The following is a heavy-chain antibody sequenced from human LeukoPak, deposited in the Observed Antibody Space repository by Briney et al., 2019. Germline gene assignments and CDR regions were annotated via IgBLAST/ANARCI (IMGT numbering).Heavy chain of an antibody. CDR3: ARERFGAPGWFDP. V-gene: IGHV3-53*01. J-gene: IGHJ5*02. Sequence: PGECLRLSCAASGFTVSSNYMSWVRQAPGKGLEWVSVIHSGGSTYFTDSVKGRFTISRDNSKNTLYLQMNSLRAEDTAVYYCARERFGAPGWFDPWGQGTLVTVS. CDR2: IHSGGST. CDR1: GFTVSSNY. D-gene: IGHD3-10*01.